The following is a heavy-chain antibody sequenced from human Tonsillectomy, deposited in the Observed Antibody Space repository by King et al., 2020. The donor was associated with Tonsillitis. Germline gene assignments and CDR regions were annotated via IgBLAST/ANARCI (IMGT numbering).Heavy chain of an antibody. CDR1: GYTFTGYY. V-gene: IGHV1-2*02. Sequence: QLVQSGAEVKKPGASVRVSCKASGYTFTGYYMHWVRQAPGQGLEWMGWINPSSGDTNCAQKVQGRFTMTRDTSSSTAYMELSRLRSDDTAMYYCARVISAMVTGIDFWGQGTLVTVSS. CDR2: INPSSGDT. D-gene: IGHD5-18*01. J-gene: IGHJ4*02. CDR3: ARVISAMVTGIDF.